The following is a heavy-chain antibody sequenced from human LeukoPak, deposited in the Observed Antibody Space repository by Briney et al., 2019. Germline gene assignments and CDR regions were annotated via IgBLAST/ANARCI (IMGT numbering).Heavy chain of an antibody. D-gene: IGHD1-26*01. Sequence: PSETLSLTCTVSGGSISSYYWSWIRQPAGKGLEWIGRIYTSGSTNYNPSLKSRVTMSVDTSKNQFSLKLSSVTAADTAVYYCARDERPELKTVGYWFDPWGQGTLVTVSS. V-gene: IGHV4-4*07. CDR3: ARDERPELKTVGYWFDP. CDR2: IYTSGST. CDR1: GGSISSYY. J-gene: IGHJ5*02.